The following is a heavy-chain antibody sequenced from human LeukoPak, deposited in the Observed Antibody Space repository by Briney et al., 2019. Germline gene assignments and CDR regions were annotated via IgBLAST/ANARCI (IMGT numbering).Heavy chain of an antibody. V-gene: IGHV1-8*03. CDR3: ASAGVATDPQFDY. CDR2: MNPNSGNT. Sequence: RASVKVSCEASGYTFTSYDINWVRQATGQGLEWMGWMNPNSGNTGYAQKFQGRLTITRNTSISTAYMELSSLRSEDTAVYYCASAGVATDPQFDYWGQGTLVNLSS. CDR1: GYTFTSYD. J-gene: IGHJ4*02. D-gene: IGHD1-26*01.